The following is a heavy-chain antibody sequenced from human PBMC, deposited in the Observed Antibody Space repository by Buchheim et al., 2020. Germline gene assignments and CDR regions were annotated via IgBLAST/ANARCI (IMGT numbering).Heavy chain of an antibody. CDR2: ISGSGGST. J-gene: IGHJ4*02. CDR1: GFTFSSYA. CDR3: AKKTYDYVWGSLVPTFDY. Sequence: EVQLLESGGGLVQPGGSLRLSCAASGFTFSSYAMSWVRQAPGKGLEWVSAISGSGGSTYYADSVKGRFTISRDNSKNTLYLQMNSLRAEDTAVYYCAKKTYDYVWGSLVPTFDYWGQGTL. D-gene: IGHD3-16*01. V-gene: IGHV3-23*01.